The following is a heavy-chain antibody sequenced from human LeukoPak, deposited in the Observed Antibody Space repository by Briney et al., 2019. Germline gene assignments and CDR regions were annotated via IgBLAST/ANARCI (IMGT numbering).Heavy chain of an antibody. Sequence: GESLKISCKGSGYSFTSYWIGWVRQMPGQGLEWMGIVYPGDSDIRYSPSFQGQVTISTDKSISTAYLQWSSLKASDTAMYYCARRLRPYTSSGGLDYWGQGTLVTVSS. J-gene: IGHJ4*02. CDR1: GYSFTSYW. CDR3: ARRLRPYTSSGGLDY. V-gene: IGHV5-51*01. D-gene: IGHD6-13*01. CDR2: VYPGDSDI.